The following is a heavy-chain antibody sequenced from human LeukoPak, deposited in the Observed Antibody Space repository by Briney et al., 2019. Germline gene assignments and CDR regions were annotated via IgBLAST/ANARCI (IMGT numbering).Heavy chain of an antibody. CDR3: AKVAYYDSSGPFDY. Sequence: GGSLRLSCAASGFTFSDYYMSWIRQAPGKGLEWVSYISSSGSTIYYADSVKGRFTISRDNAKNSLYLQMNSLRAEDTAVYYCAKVAYYDSSGPFDYWGQGTLITVSS. CDR2: ISSSGSTI. J-gene: IGHJ4*02. CDR1: GFTFSDYY. D-gene: IGHD3-22*01. V-gene: IGHV3-11*01.